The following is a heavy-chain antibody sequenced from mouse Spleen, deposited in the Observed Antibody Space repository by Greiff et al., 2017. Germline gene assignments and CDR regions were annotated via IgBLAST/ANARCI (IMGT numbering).Heavy chain of an antibody. CDR1: GFTFSDYY. CDR3: ARSYYGSSAYFDY. J-gene: IGHJ2*01. Sequence: EVQRVESGGGLVQPGGSLKLSCAASGFTFSDYYMYWVRQTPEMRLEWVAYISNGGGSTYYPDTVKGRFTISRDNAKNTLYLQMSRLKSEDTAMYYCARSYYGSSAYFDYWGQGTTLTVSS. V-gene: IGHV5-12*01. CDR2: ISNGGGST. D-gene: IGHD1-1*01.